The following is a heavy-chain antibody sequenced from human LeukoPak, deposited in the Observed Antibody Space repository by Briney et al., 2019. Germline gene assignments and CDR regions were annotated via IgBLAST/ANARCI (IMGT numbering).Heavy chain of an antibody. Sequence: ASVKVSCKASGFTVTSHGISWVRQAPGQGLEWMGWISGYTGNTNYAQNLQGRVTMTTDTSTSTAYMELRSLRSDDTAVYYCARASTATYYFDYWGQGTLVTVSS. CDR3: ARASTATYYFDY. J-gene: IGHJ4*02. CDR1: GFTVTSHG. V-gene: IGHV1-18*01. CDR2: ISGYTGNT. D-gene: IGHD2-15*01.